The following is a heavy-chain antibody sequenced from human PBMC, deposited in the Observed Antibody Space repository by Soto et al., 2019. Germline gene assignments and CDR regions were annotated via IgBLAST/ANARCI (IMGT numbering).Heavy chain of an antibody. D-gene: IGHD3-22*01. J-gene: IGHJ3*02. CDR3: ARRPRSSGTDAFDI. CDR2: IDPSDSYT. CDR1: EYNFTSYW. Sequence: PGESLKNSCKGSEYNFTSYWISWVRQMPGKGLEWMGRIDPSDSYTNYSPSFQGHVTISADKSISTAYLQWSSLKASDTAMYYCARRPRSSGTDAFDIWGQGTMVTVSS. V-gene: IGHV5-10-1*01.